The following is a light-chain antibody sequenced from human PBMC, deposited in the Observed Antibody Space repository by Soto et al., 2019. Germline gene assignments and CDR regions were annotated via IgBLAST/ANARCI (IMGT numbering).Light chain of an antibody. Sequence: DIQMTQSPSSLSVSGGDGVTISCRASQSISNYLNWYQQKPGRAPRLLIHSASTLQSGVPSRFSGSGSGTHFTLTISSLQPEDFATYSCQQSYTTPWTFGLGTKVDI. CDR3: QQSYTTPWT. J-gene: IGKJ1*01. CDR1: QSISNY. CDR2: SAS. V-gene: IGKV1-39*01.